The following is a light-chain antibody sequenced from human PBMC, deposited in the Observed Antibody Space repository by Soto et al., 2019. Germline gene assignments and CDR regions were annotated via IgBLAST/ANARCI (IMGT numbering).Light chain of an antibody. Sequence: QSVLTQPPSASGSPGQSVTISCTGTSNDIGGYNYVSWYQHHPGKAPKLMIYEVTKRPSGVPDRFSGSKSANTASLTVSGLQAEDEAVYYCSSHGGINNVVFGGGTQLTV. CDR1: SNDIGGYNY. J-gene: IGLJ3*02. V-gene: IGLV2-8*01. CDR2: EVT. CDR3: SSHGGINNVV.